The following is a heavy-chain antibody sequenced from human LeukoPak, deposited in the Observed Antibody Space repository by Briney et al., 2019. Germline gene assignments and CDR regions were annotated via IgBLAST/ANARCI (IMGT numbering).Heavy chain of an antibody. CDR3: ARRGYSYGPEG. D-gene: IGHD5-18*01. V-gene: IGHV4-34*01. CDR1: GGSFSGYY. CDR2: INHSGST. Sequence: PSETLSLTCAVYGGSFSGYYWCWIRQPPGKGLEWIGEINHSGSTNYNPSLKSRVTISVDTSKNQFSLKLSSVTAADTAVYYCARRGYSYGPEGWGQGTLVTVSS. J-gene: IGHJ4*02.